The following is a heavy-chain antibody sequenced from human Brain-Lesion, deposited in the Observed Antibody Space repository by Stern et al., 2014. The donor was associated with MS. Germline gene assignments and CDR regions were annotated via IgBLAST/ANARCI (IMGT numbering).Heavy chain of an antibody. CDR2: INPNTGGT. CDR1: GYIFTGYY. V-gene: IGHV1-2*02. J-gene: IGHJ6*02. Sequence: VQLVQSGAEVKKPVASVKVSCKTSGYIFTGYYIHWVRQAPGQGLEWMGWINPNTGGTKYAQKFQGRVTMSRDTSISTAYVELSSLTSDDTAVYYCARDQRGITIFGVVTDYYYLGMDVWGQGTTVTVSS. D-gene: IGHD3-3*01. CDR3: ARDQRGITIFGVVTDYYYLGMDV.